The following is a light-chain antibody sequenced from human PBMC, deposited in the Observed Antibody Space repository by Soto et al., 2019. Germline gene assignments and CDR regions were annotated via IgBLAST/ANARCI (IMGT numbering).Light chain of an antibody. Sequence: EIVLTQSPGTLSLSPGERATLSCRASQSVSSSYLAWYQQKPGQAPRLLIYGASSRATGIPDRFSGSGSGTDFTLTINSLQSEDFAVYYCQRYNNWPLTFGGGTKVENK. CDR2: GAS. CDR1: QSVSSSY. CDR3: QRYNNWPLT. V-gene: IGKV3-20*01. J-gene: IGKJ4*01.